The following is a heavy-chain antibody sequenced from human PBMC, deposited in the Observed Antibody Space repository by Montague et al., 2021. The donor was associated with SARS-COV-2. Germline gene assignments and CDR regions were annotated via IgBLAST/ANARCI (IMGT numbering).Heavy chain of an antibody. CDR3: ARGFDLLNYYFYYMDV. CDR1: GGTFSGSH. D-gene: IGHD3-3*01. J-gene: IGHJ6*03. V-gene: IGHV4-59*01. Sequence: SETLSLTCTVSGGTFSGSHWTWIRQPPGKGLEWIGDINYSGSTKYNPSLKSRVTISLDTSKNQFSLKLTSVTAADTAVYYCARGFDLLNYYFYYMDVWGQGTTVTVSS. CDR2: INYSGST.